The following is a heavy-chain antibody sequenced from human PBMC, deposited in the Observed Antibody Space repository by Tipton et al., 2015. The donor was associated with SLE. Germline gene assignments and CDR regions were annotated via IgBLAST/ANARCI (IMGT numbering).Heavy chain of an antibody. CDR2: IYHSGST. CDR3: ARDLREYGDAHFDY. J-gene: IGHJ4*02. CDR1: GYSISSGYY. Sequence: TLSLTCAVSGYSISSGYYWGWILQPPGKGLEWIGSIYHSGSTYYNPSLKGRVTISVDTSKNQFSLKLSSVTAADTAVYYCARDLREYGDAHFDYWGQGTLVTVSS. D-gene: IGHD4-17*01. V-gene: IGHV4-38-2*02.